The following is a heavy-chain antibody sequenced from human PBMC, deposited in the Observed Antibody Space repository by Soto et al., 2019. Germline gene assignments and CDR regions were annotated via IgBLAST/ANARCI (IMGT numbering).Heavy chain of an antibody. Sequence: GASVKVSCKASGYTFTSYGISWVRQAPGQGLEWMGWISAYNGNTNYAQKLQGRVTMTTDTSTSTAYMELRSLRSDDTAVYYCAREVQVGSLEYYYYGMDVWGQGTTVTVSS. CDR1: GYTFTSYG. V-gene: IGHV1-18*01. CDR2: ISAYNGNT. CDR3: AREVQVGSLEYYYYGMDV. J-gene: IGHJ6*02. D-gene: IGHD1-26*01.